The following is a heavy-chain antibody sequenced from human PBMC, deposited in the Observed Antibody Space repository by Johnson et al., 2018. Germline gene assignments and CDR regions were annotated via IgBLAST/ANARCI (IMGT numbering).Heavy chain of an antibody. D-gene: IGHD3-16*01. CDR3: TRTYDWPFLDSCDF. V-gene: IGHV4-39*07. J-gene: IGHJ3*01. CDR1: GDSVSSSGYY. Sequence: QVQLQESGPGLVKPSETLSLTCTVSGDSVSSSGYYWGWIRQHPGKGLEWIGTIYNSGNTFYNPSLKSLVTISLDTSKNQLSLKVNSVTSAGPASYYCTRTYDWPFLDSCDFWGQGTMVTVSP. CDR2: IYNSGNT.